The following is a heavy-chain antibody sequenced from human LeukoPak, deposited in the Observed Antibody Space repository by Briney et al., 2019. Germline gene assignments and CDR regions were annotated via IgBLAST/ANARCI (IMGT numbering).Heavy chain of an antibody. Sequence: PGGSLRLSCPASGFTFSSFAMSWVRQAPGKGLEWVAAISGSGGAPSHADSVGGRFTISRDNSKNTLYLQMNSLRVEDMAVYYCAKTGDTSGYYYHYDFWGQGTLVTVSS. V-gene: IGHV3-23*01. CDR3: AKTGDTSGYYYHYDF. D-gene: IGHD3-22*01. CDR2: ISGSGGAP. J-gene: IGHJ4*02. CDR1: GFTFSSFA.